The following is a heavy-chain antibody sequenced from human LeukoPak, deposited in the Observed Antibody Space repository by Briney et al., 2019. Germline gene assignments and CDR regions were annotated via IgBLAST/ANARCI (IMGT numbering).Heavy chain of an antibody. J-gene: IGHJ4*02. CDR3: AKDPSGGYCSGGSCYS. CDR1: GFTFSSYA. Sequence: GGSLRLSCAASGFTFSSYAMSWVRQAPGKGLEWVSAISGSGGSTFYADSVKGRSTISRDNSKNTLYLQMNSLRAEDTAVYYCAKDPSGGYCSGGSCYSWGQGTLVTVSS. CDR2: ISGSGGST. V-gene: IGHV3-23*01. D-gene: IGHD2-15*01.